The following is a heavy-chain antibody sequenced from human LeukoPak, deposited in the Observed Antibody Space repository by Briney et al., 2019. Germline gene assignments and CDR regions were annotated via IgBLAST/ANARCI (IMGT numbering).Heavy chain of an antibody. CDR1: GGSFSGYY. D-gene: IGHD2-2*01. CDR2: INHSGST. V-gene: IGHV4-34*01. Sequence: SETLSLTCAVCGGSFSGYYWSWIRQPPGKGLEWIGEINHSGSTNYNPSLKSRVTISVDTSKNQFSLKLSSVTAADTAVYYCARGGPWIVVVPAGDYNWFDPWGQGTLVTVSS. J-gene: IGHJ5*02. CDR3: ARGGPWIVVVPAGDYNWFDP.